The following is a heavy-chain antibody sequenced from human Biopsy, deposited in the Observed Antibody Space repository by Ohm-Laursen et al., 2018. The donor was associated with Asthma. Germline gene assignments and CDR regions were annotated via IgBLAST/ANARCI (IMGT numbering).Heavy chain of an antibody. CDR2: ISKDASTQ. D-gene: IGHD1-1*01. CDR1: GFSFSNFA. Sequence: SLRLSCSASGFSFSNFAIHWVRQAPGKGLEWVGVISKDASTQDYADSVKGRFTMARDNSKNTLDLQMNSLIEEDTAVYYCVRDGTDDAFDIWGQGTVVSVSS. J-gene: IGHJ3*02. CDR3: VRDGTDDAFDI. V-gene: IGHV3-30*01.